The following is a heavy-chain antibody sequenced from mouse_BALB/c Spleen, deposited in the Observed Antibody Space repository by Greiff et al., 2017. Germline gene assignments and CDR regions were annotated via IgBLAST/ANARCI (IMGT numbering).Heavy chain of an antibody. CDR3: TRYGITTVVARGWYFDV. J-gene: IGHJ1*01. CDR2: IYPGNSDT. CDR1: GYTFTSYW. Sequence: SGTVLARPGASVKMSCKASGYTFTSYWMHWVKQRPGQGLEWIGAIYPGNSDTSYNQKFKGKAKLTAVTSTSTAYMELSSLTNEDSAVYYCTRYGITTVVARGWYFDVWGAGTTVTVSS. D-gene: IGHD1-1*01. V-gene: IGHV1-5*01.